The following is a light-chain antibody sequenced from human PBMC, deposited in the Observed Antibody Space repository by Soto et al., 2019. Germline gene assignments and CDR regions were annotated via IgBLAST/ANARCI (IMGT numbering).Light chain of an antibody. J-gene: IGKJ2*01. CDR3: QQYYSTPHT. V-gene: IGKV4-1*01. CDR2: WAS. Sequence: DIVMTQSPDCLAVSLGERATINCKSSQSVLYSSNNKNKNYLAWYQQKPGQPPKLLIYWASTRESGVPDRFSGSGSGTDFTLTISSLQAEDVAVYFCQQYYSTPHTFGQGTELEIK. CDR1: QSVLYSSNNKNKNY.